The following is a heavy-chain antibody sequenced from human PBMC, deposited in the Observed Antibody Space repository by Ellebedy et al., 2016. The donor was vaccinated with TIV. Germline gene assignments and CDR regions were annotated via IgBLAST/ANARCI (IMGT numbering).Heavy chain of an antibody. CDR2: ISYDGSNK. J-gene: IGHJ4*02. CDR3: ARDRASHPNY. CDR1: RFTFSSYA. Sequence: GESLKISCAASRFTFSSYAMHWVRQAPGKGLEWVAVISYDGSNKYYADSVKGRFTISRDNSKNTLYLQMNSLRAEDTAVYYCARDRASHPNYWGQGTLVTVSS. V-gene: IGHV3-30-3*01. D-gene: IGHD3-10*01.